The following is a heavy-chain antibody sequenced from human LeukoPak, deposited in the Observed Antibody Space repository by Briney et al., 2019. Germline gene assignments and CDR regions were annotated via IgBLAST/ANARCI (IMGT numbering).Heavy chain of an antibody. CDR3: ARHSAYCSGGSCQVDYFDY. CDR1: GSSISVSDYF. J-gene: IGHJ4*02. V-gene: IGHV4-39*01. Sequence: SETLSLTCSVSGSSISVSDYFWGWIRQPPGKGLEWIGTIYYSGSTYYNPSLKSRVTISVDTSKNQFSLKLSSVTAADTAVYYCARHSAYCSGGSCQVDYFDYWGQGTLVTVSS. D-gene: IGHD2-15*01. CDR2: IYYSGST.